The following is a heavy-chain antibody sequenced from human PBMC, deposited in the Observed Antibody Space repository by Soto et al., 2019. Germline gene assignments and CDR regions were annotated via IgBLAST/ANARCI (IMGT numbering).Heavy chain of an antibody. CDR2: IYWDDDK. Sequence: QITLKESGPTLVKPTQTLTLTCTFSGFSLSTSGVGVGWIRQPPGKALEWLARIYWDDDKRYSPSLKSRLTITQDTSKSQVVLTMTNMDPLDTATFYCAHSLSSGWYSFPYFDYWGQGTLVTVSS. CDR1: GFSLSTSGVG. CDR3: AHSLSSGWYSFPYFDY. D-gene: IGHD6-19*01. J-gene: IGHJ4*02. V-gene: IGHV2-5*02.